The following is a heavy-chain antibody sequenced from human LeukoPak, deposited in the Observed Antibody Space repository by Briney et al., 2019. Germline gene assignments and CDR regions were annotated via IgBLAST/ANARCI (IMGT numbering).Heavy chain of an antibody. CDR3: AKDRALGIATHDY. Sequence: GGSLGLSCAASGFTFSSYAMSWVRQAPGKGLEWVSAFVGSGGSTYYADSVRGRFTISRDNSKNTLYLQMNSLRAEDTAVYYCAKDRALGIATHDYWGQGTLVTVSS. D-gene: IGHD6-13*01. J-gene: IGHJ4*02. V-gene: IGHV3-23*01. CDR2: FVGSGGST. CDR1: GFTFSSYA.